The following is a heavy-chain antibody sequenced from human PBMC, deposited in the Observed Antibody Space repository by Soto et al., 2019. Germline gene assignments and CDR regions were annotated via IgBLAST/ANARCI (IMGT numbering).Heavy chain of an antibody. J-gene: IGHJ4*02. D-gene: IGHD1-1*01. V-gene: IGHV3-30*18. CDR3: AKAPSPFVGNTYFDY. CDR2: ISYDGSNK. Sequence: QVQLVESGGGVVQPGRSLRLSCAASGFTFSSYGMHWVRQAPGKGLEWVAVISYDGSNKYYADSVKGRFTISRDNSKNTLYLQMNSLRAEDTAVYYCAKAPSPFVGNTYFDYWGQGTLVTVSS. CDR1: GFTFSSYG.